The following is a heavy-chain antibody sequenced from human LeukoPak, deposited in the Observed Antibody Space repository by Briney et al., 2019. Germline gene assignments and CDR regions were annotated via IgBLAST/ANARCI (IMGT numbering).Heavy chain of an antibody. D-gene: IGHD2-15*01. CDR2: ISYDGSNK. J-gene: IGHJ4*02. Sequence: PGGSLRLSCAASGFTFSSYGMHWVRQAPGKGLEWVAVISYDGSNKYYADSVKGRFTITRDNTRNSLFLQMYSLRAEDTAVYFCAREDGYCSGGNCYSYFDSWGQGTLVTVSS. CDR1: GFTFSSYG. V-gene: IGHV3-30*03. CDR3: AREDGYCSGGNCYSYFDS.